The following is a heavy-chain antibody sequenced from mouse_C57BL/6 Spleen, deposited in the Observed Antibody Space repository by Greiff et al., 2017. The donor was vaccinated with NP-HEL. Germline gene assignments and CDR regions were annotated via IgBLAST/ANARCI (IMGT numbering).Heavy chain of an antibody. Sequence: LVESGGGLVKPGGSLKLSCAASGFTFSSYAMSWVRQTPEKRLEWVATISDGGSYTYYPDNVKGRFTISRDNAKNNLYLQMSHLKSEDTAMYYCARGDGKVYFDYWGQGTTLTVSS. CDR2: ISDGGSYT. V-gene: IGHV5-4*01. J-gene: IGHJ2*01. CDR1: GFTFSSYA. CDR3: ARGDGKVYFDY. D-gene: IGHD2-3*01.